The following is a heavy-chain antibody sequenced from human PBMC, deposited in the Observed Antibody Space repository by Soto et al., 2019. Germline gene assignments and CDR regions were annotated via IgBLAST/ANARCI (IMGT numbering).Heavy chain of an antibody. D-gene: IGHD2-8*01. Sequence: SVLVSCKDSGYTFTGYSMHWVRQAPGQGLEWMGWINPNSGGTNYAQKFQGRVTMTRDTSISTAYMELSRLRSDDTAMYYRAPANGRLRHQHWAQGAPDTVYS. V-gene: IGHV1-2*02. J-gene: IGHJ1*01. CDR2: INPNSGGT. CDR1: GYTFTGYS. CDR3: APANGRLRHQH.